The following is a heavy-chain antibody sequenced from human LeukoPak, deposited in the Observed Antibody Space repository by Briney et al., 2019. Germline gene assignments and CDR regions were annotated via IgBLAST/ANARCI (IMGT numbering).Heavy chain of an antibody. D-gene: IGHD6-19*01. CDR1: GFTFGGYG. Sequence: WSLRPLSTASGFTFGGYGINRVRQAPGPRVEGVGFIRSKAYGGTTEYAASVKGRFTISRDDSKSIAYLQMNSLKTEDTAVYYCTRDQGSSGWYDYYYYYYYMDVWGKGTTVTVSS. CDR2: IRSKAYGGTT. V-gene: IGHV3-49*04. J-gene: IGHJ6*03. CDR3: TRDQGSSGWYDYYYYYYYMDV.